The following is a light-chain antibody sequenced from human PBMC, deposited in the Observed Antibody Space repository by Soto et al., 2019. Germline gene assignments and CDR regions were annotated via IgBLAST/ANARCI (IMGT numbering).Light chain of an antibody. J-gene: IGKJ2*01. CDR2: ETS. CDR3: QQFGNSLYT. V-gene: IGKV3-20*01. Sequence: EIVLTQSPGTLSLSPGERATLSCKASQSVSSSHLAWYQQKVGQPPRLLLHETSTRATGIPDRFSGSGSGTDFTLTISRLEPEDFAMYYCQQFGNSLYTLGQGTKLEI. CDR1: QSVSSSH.